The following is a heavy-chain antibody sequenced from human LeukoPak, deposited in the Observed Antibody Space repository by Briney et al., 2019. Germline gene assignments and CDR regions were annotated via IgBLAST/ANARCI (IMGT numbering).Heavy chain of an antibody. V-gene: IGHV4-59*08. CDR2: IYYSGST. CDR3: ARVYDYVWGSYHPFDY. Sequence: SETLSLTCTVSGGSISSYYWSWIRQPPGKGLEWIGYIYYSGSTNYNPSLKSRVTISVDTSKNQFSLKLSSVTAADTAVYYCARVYDYVWGSYHPFDYWGQGTLVTVSS. J-gene: IGHJ4*02. CDR1: GGSISSYY. D-gene: IGHD3-16*02.